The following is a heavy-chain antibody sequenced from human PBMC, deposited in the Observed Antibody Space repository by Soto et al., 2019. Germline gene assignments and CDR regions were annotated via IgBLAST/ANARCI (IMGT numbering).Heavy chain of an antibody. V-gene: IGHV3-33*01. Sequence: GGSLRLSCAASGFTFSSYGMHWVRQAPGKGLEWVAVIWYDGSNKYYADSVKGRFTISRDNSKNTLYLQMNSLRAEDTAVYYCARGGYYYDSSGYYLNYYYYGMDVWGQGTTVTVSS. D-gene: IGHD3-22*01. J-gene: IGHJ6*02. CDR2: IWYDGSNK. CDR3: ARGGYYYDSSGYYLNYYYYGMDV. CDR1: GFTFSSYG.